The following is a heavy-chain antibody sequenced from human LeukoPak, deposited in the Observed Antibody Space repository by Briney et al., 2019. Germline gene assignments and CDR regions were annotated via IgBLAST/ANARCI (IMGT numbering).Heavy chain of an antibody. CDR3: ARGTYYDFWSGYTNWFDP. CDR1: GGSISSGDYY. Sequence: PSQTLSLTCTVSGGSISSGDYYWSWIRQPPGKGLEWIGYIYYSGSTYYNPSLKSRVTLSVDTSKNQFSLKLSSVTAADTAVYYCARGTYYDFWSGYTNWFDPWGQGTLVTVSS. D-gene: IGHD3-3*01. J-gene: IGHJ5*02. CDR2: IYYSGST. V-gene: IGHV4-30-4*08.